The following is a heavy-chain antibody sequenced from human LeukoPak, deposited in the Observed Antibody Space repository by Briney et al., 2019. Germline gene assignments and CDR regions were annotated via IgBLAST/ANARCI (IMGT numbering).Heavy chain of an antibody. Sequence: SETLSLTCSVSGGSISSLYWSWIRQPPGKGLEWIGYIYYTGSTNYNPSLKSRVTMFVDMSKNQFSLRLSSVTAADTAVYYRARHRAYSSSSPFDYWGQGTLVTVSS. D-gene: IGHD6-6*01. V-gene: IGHV4-59*08. CDR1: GGSISSLY. J-gene: IGHJ4*02. CDR2: IYYTGST. CDR3: ARHRAYSSSSPFDY.